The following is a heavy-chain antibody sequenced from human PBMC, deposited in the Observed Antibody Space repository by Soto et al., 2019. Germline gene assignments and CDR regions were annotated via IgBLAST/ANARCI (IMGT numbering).Heavy chain of an antibody. CDR3: VGDVRGGSCRFDY. V-gene: IGHV4-59*08. CDR1: GDSINNYY. D-gene: IGHD2-15*01. CDR2: YYYSGT. Sequence: PSETLSLTCTVSGDSINNYYWNWIRQPPGKGLEWIVYYYYSGTNYNPSLKSRVTISVDTAKNQFSLRLRSVTAADTAAYYCVGDVRGGSCRFDYWGQGTLVTVSS. J-gene: IGHJ4*02.